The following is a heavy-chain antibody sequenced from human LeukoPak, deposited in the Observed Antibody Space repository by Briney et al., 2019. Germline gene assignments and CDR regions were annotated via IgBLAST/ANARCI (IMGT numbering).Heavy chain of an antibody. CDR2: INPNSGGT. CDR3: ARELVEGYYDSSGYP. V-gene: IGHV1-2*06. J-gene: IGHJ5*02. Sequence: ASVKVSCKASGYTFTGYYMHWVRQAPGQGLEWMGRINPNSGGTNYAQKFQDRVTMTRDTSISTAYMELSRLRSDDTAVYYCARELVEGYYDSSGYPWGQGTLVTVSS. CDR1: GYTFTGYY. D-gene: IGHD3-22*01.